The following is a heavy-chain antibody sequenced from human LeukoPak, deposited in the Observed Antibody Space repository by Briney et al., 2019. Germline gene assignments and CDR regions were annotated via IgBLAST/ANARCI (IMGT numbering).Heavy chain of an antibody. CDR1: GFTVSTNY. CDR2: IYSDGKT. V-gene: IGHV3-53*01. J-gene: IGHJ4*02. CDR3: ARIHSGDDF. Sequence: PGGSLRLSCAASGFTVSTNYRSWVRQAPGKGLEWVAVIYSDGKTYYAESVKGRFTISRDNSKNTLWLQMNSLRAEDTAVYCCARIHSGDDFWGQGTLVTVSS. D-gene: IGHD5-12*01.